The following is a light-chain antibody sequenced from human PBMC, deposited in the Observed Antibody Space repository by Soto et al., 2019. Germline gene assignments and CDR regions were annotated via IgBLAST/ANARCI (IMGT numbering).Light chain of an antibody. V-gene: IGKV3-20*01. Sequence: EIVLTQSPGTLSLSPGERATLSCRASQSVGNNYLAWYQQKPGQAPRFLIYDASSRATGIPDRFSGSGSGTDFNLTISRMEPEDFAVYYCKQYGSPPPPFRGGTKVEIK. CDR1: QSVGNNY. J-gene: IGKJ4*01. CDR3: KQYGSPPPP. CDR2: DAS.